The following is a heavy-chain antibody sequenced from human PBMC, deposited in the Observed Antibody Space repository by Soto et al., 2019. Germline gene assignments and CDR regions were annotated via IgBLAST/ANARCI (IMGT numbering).Heavy chain of an antibody. CDR1: GYTFTSYG. D-gene: IGHD3-16*02. Sequence: ASVKVSCKASGYTFTSYGISWVRQAPGQGLEWMGWISAYNGNTNYAQKLQGRVTMTTDTSTSTAYMELRSLRSDDTAVYYCARDLEGLHLGELSALFDYWGQGTLVTVSS. J-gene: IGHJ4*02. CDR3: ARDLEGLHLGELSALFDY. V-gene: IGHV1-18*01. CDR2: ISAYNGNT.